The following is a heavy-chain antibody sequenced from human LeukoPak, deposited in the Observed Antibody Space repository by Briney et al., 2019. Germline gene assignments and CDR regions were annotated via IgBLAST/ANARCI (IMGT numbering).Heavy chain of an antibody. D-gene: IGHD5-18*01. CDR1: GFTFSSYA. V-gene: IGHV3-23*01. CDR3: AKDGGYSYGFSVDY. Sequence: PGGSLRLSCAASGFTFSSYAMSWVRQAPGKGLEWVSAISGSGGSTYYADSVKGRFTISRDNSKNTLYLQMNSLRAEDTAVYYCAKDGGYSYGFSVDYWGRGTLVTVSS. J-gene: IGHJ4*02. CDR2: ISGSGGST.